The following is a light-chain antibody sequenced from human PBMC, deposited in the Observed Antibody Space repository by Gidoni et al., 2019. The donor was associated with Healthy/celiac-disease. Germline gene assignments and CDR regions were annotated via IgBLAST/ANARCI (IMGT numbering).Light chain of an antibody. J-gene: IGKJ4*01. CDR3: QQRSNWPLT. CDR1: QSVSSY. Sequence: EIVVTQSPATLSLSPGERATLSCRASQSVSSYLAWYHQKPGQAPRLLIYDASNRATGIPARFSGSGSGTDFTLTISSLEPEDFAVYYCQQRSNWPLTFGGGTKVEIK. CDR2: DAS. V-gene: IGKV3-11*01.